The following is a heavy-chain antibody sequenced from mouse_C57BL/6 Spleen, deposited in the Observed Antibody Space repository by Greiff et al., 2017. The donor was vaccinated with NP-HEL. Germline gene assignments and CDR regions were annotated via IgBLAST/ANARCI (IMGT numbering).Heavy chain of an antibody. CDR1: GFNIKDYY. D-gene: IGHD2-4*01. Sequence: EVQLQQSGAELVRPGASVKLSCTASGFNIKDYYMHWVKQRPEQGLEWIGRIDPEDGDTEYAPKFQGKGTMTADTSSNTAYLQLSSLTSEDTAVYSCTLDYGYAIDYWGQGTSVTVSS. CDR3: TLDYGYAIDY. J-gene: IGHJ4*01. CDR2: IDPEDGDT. V-gene: IGHV14-1*01.